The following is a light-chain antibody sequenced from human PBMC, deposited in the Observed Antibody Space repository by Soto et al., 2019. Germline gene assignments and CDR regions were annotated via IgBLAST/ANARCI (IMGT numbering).Light chain of an antibody. CDR1: QSVSSY. CDR2: DTS. CDR3: QQRSNWPRSLT. J-gene: IGKJ3*01. V-gene: IGKV3-11*01. Sequence: EIVLTQSPATLSLSPGERATLSCRASQSVSSYLAWYQPKPGQAPRLLIYDTSKRSTGIPARFSGSGSGTDFSPTISSLEPEDFAVYYWQQRSNWPRSLTFGPGTKVEIK.